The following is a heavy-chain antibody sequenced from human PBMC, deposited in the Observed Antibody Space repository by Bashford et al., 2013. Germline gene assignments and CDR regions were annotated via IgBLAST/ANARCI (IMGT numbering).Heavy chain of an antibody. CDR1: GGSFSGYY. V-gene: IGHV4-34*01. D-gene: IGHD3-22*01. CDR2: INHSGST. Sequence: SETLSLTCAVYGGSFSGYYWSWIRQPPGKGLEWIGEINHSGSTNYNPSLKSRVTISVDTSRKHFSLELSSVTAADTAVYYCARDPDHDSSGWTFNYWGQGTLVTVSS. J-gene: IGHJ4*02. CDR3: ARDPDHDSSGWTFNY.